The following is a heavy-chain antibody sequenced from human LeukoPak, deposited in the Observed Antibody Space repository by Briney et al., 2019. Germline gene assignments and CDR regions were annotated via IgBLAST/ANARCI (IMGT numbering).Heavy chain of an antibody. J-gene: IGHJ5*02. CDR3: ARGPPRGWFDP. D-gene: IGHD3-10*01. CDR2: INAGNGNT. V-gene: IGHV1-3*01. CDR1: GYTFTSYA. Sequence: GASVKVSCKASGYTFTSYAMHWVRQAPGQRLEWMGWINAGNGNTEYSQKFQGRVTITRDTSASTAYMELSSLRSEDTAVYYCARGPPRGWFDPWGQGTLVTVSS.